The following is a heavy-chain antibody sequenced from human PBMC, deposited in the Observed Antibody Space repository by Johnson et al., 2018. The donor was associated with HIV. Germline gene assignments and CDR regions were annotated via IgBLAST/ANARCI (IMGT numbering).Heavy chain of an antibody. J-gene: IGHJ3*02. CDR2: INWSGHDT. Sequence: VQLVESGGGVVWPGGSLRLSCAASGFTFDDYGMNWVRQVPGKGLEWVSGINWSGHDTAYSDSVKGRFTISRDNAETSLCRQMNGLRDEDTAWDYCSRGRGYGAERGALDNWCQGTMVTVSA. CDR3: SRGRGYGAERGALDN. D-gene: IGHD4-17*01. CDR1: GFTFDDYG. V-gene: IGHV3-20*04.